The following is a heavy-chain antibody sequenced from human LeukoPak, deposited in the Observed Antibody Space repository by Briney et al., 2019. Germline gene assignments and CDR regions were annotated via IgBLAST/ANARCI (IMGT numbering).Heavy chain of an antibody. V-gene: IGHV4-34*01. J-gene: IGHJ4*02. CDR1: GGSFSGYY. Sequence: SETLSLTCAVYGGSFSGYYWSWIRQPPGKGLEWIGEINHSGSTNYNPSLKSRVTISVDTSKNQFSLKLSSVTAADTDVYYCARARLGGGQRRPFDYWGQGTLVTVSS. D-gene: IGHD6-25*01. CDR2: INHSGST. CDR3: ARARLGGGQRRPFDY.